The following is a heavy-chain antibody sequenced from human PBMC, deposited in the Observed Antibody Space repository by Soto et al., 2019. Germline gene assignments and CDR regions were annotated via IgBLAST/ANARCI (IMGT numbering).Heavy chain of an antibody. Sequence: EVQLLESGGGLVQPGGSLRLSCAASGFTFSSYAMSWVRQAPGKGLEWVSAISGSGGSTYYADSVKGRFTISRDNSKNTLYLQMNSLRAEDTAVYYCAKEGQRAVTTLKYGFDPWGQGTLVTVSS. V-gene: IGHV3-23*01. CDR1: GFTFSSYA. D-gene: IGHD4-17*01. J-gene: IGHJ5*02. CDR3: AKEGQRAVTTLKYGFDP. CDR2: ISGSGGST.